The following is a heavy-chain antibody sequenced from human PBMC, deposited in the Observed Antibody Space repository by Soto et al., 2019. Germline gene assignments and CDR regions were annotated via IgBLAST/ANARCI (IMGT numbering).Heavy chain of an antibody. Sequence: EVQLVESGGGVVRPGGSLRLSCAASGFTFDDYGMSWVRQAPGKGLEWVSGINWNGGSTGYADSVKGRFTISRDNAKNSLHLQMKSLRAEDMALYHCARGGGDSFRNAFDIWGQGTMVTVSS. V-gene: IGHV3-20*01. J-gene: IGHJ3*02. CDR1: GFTFDDYG. CDR3: ARGGGDSFRNAFDI. CDR2: INWNGGST. D-gene: IGHD4-17*01.